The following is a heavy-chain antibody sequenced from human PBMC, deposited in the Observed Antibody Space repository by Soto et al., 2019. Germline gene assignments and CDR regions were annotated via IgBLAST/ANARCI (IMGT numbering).Heavy chain of an antibody. CDR2: IDPSDPYT. V-gene: IGHV5-10-1*01. CDR3: ARRLKYDFWSGYYTENYYYYYGIDV. CDR1: GYSFTSYW. Sequence: GESLKISWKGSGYSFTSYWISWGRQMPGKGLEGGGRIDPSDPYTDYSPSFQGHVTITDDESIRTAYQQWRRLKASDPAMYECARRLKYDFWSGYYTENYYYYYGIDVWGQGTTVTVS. D-gene: IGHD3-3*01. J-gene: IGHJ6*02.